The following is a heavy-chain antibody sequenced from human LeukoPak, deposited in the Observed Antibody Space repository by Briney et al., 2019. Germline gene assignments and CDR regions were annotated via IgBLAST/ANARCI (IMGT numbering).Heavy chain of an antibody. CDR2: INHSGST. V-gene: IGHV4-34*01. D-gene: IGHD3-22*01. CDR1: GGSFSGYY. CDR3: ARGILVDYYDSSGYSY. J-gene: IGHJ4*02. Sequence: SETLSLTCGVYGGSFSGYYWSWIRQPPGKGLEWIGEINHSGSTNYNPSLKSRVTISVDTSKNQFSLKLSSVTAADTAVYYCARGILVDYYDSSGYSYWGQGTLVTVSS.